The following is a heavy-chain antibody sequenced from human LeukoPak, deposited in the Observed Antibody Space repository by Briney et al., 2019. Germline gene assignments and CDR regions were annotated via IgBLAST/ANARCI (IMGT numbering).Heavy chain of an antibody. CDR2: IYSGGST. V-gene: IGHV3-66*01. Sequence: GSLRLSCAASGFTFSSYGMHWVRQAPGKGLEWVSVIYSGGSTYYADSVKGRFTISRDNSKNTLYLQMNSLRAEDTAVYYCARDGLGYCSSTSCYGGWFDPWGQGTLVTVSS. D-gene: IGHD2-2*01. CDR3: ARDGLGYCSSTSCYGGWFDP. CDR1: GFTFSSYG. J-gene: IGHJ5*02.